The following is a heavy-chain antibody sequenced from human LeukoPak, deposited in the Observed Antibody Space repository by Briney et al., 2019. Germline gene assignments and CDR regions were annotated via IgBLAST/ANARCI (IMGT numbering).Heavy chain of an antibody. CDR3: SRESSGYDFSDAFDI. CDR1: VYTFTSYG. J-gene: IGHJ3*02. Sequence: ASVKISCKASVYTFTSYGISWVRQTPGQGLEWMGWISAYNANTNYAQKRQGRVTMNTDTSTSTAYMELGSLRSADTAMYYCSRESSGYDFSDAFDIWGQGTMVTVSS. D-gene: IGHD5-12*01. V-gene: IGHV1-18*01. CDR2: ISAYNANT.